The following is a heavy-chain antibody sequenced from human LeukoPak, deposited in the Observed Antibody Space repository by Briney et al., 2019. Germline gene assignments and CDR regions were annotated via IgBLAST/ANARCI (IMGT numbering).Heavy chain of an antibody. J-gene: IGHJ4*02. V-gene: IGHV7-4-1*02. CDR1: GYTFTSYA. D-gene: IGHD3-10*01. Sequence: ASVKVSCKASGYTFTSYAMNWVRQAPGQGLEWMGWINTNTGNPTYAQGFTGRFVFSLDTSVSTAYLQISSLKAEDTAVYYCARAAVLWFGEFPDYFDYWGQGTLVTVSS. CDR3: ARAAVLWFGEFPDYFDY. CDR2: INTNTGNP.